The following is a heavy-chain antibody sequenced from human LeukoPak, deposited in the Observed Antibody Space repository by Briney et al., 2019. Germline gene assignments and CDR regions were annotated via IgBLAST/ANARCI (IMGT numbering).Heavy chain of an antibody. Sequence: PGGSLRLSCAASGFTFSDYYMSWIRQAPGKGLEWVSYISSSGSTIYYVDSVKGRFTISRDNARNSVYLQMNSLTAEDTALYYCARDWRNKYSNSWSRGEWYFDLWGRGTLVSVSS. CDR3: ARDWRNKYSNSWSRGEWYFDL. CDR2: ISSSGSTI. D-gene: IGHD6-13*01. CDR1: GFTFSDYY. J-gene: IGHJ2*01. V-gene: IGHV3-11*04.